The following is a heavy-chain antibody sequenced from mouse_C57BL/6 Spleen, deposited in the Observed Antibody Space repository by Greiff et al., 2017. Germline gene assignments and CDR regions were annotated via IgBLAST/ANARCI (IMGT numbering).Heavy chain of an antibody. Sequence: VKVEESGPGLVQPSQSLSITCTVSGFSLTSYGVHWVRQSPGKGLEWLGVIWSGGSTDYNAAFISRLSISKDNSKSQVFFKMNSLQADDTAIYYCARNYYSNAWFAYWGQGTLVTVSA. CDR3: ARNYYSNAWFAY. CDR2: IWSGGST. J-gene: IGHJ3*01. CDR1: GFSLTSYG. D-gene: IGHD2-5*01. V-gene: IGHV2-2*01.